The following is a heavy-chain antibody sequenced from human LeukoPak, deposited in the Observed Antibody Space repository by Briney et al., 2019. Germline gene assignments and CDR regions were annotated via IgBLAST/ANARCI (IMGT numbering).Heavy chain of an antibody. CDR2: IYSGGST. Sequence: GGSLRLSCAASGFTVSSNYMSWVRQAPGKGLEWVPVIYSGGSTYYADSVKGRFTISRDNSKNTLYLQMNSLRAEDTAVYYCARGYYDILTGYTPFDYWGQGTLVTVSS. V-gene: IGHV3-53*01. CDR3: ARGYYDILTGYTPFDY. CDR1: GFTVSSNY. D-gene: IGHD3-9*01. J-gene: IGHJ4*02.